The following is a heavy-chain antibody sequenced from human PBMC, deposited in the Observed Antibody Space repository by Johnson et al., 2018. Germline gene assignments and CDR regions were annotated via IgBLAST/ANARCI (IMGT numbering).Heavy chain of an antibody. J-gene: IGHJ6*03. CDR3: ARNIVGATTRYYYYYYMDV. V-gene: IGHV3-30-3*01. Sequence: VQLVESGGGVVQXGRSLRLSCAASGFTFSSYAMHWVRQAPGKGLEWVAVISYDGSNKYYADSVKGRFTISRDNSKTTLYLQMNSLRAEDTAVYYCARNIVGATTRYYYYYYMDVWGKGTTVTVSS. CDR2: ISYDGSNK. D-gene: IGHD1-26*01. CDR1: GFTFSSYA.